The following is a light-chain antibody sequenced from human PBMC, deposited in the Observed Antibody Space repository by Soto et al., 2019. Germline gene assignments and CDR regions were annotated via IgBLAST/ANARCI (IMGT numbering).Light chain of an antibody. J-gene: IGKJ4*01. Sequence: EIVMTQSPATLSVSPGERATLSCRASQSFSTNLAWYQQKPGQAPRLLIYGASTRPTGIPARFSGSGSGTEFTLTISSLQSEDFALYYCQQYNNWPPLTFGGGTKVEIK. CDR1: QSFSTN. V-gene: IGKV3-15*01. CDR2: GAS. CDR3: QQYNNWPPLT.